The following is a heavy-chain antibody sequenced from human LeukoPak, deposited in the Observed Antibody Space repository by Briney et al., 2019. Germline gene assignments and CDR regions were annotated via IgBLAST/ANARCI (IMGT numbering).Heavy chain of an antibody. V-gene: IGHV4-61*02. CDR1: GNSISSGDNY. CDR2: IYTSGST. Sequence: SETLSLTCTVSGNSISSGDNYWSWIRQPAGKGLEWIGRIYTSGSTNYNPSLKSRVTISGDTSKNQFSLGLSSVTAADTAVYYCARSGSGYLRYYFDYWGQGTLVTVSS. J-gene: IGHJ4*02. CDR3: ARSGSGYLRYYFDY. D-gene: IGHD5-12*01.